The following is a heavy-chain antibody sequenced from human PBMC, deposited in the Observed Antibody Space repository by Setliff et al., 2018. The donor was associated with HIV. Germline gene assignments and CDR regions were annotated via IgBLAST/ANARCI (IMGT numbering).Heavy chain of an antibody. D-gene: IGHD3-22*01. V-gene: IGHV3-7*01. CDR2: IKQDGSEK. Sequence: GGSLRLSCAASGFTGSSYWRRWGRQAEGKGLEWVANIKQDGSEKDYVDSVKGRFTISRDNAKNSLYLQMNSLRVEDTAVYYCARDGPYYHDSSATDYWGQGTLVTVSS. CDR3: ARDGPYYHDSSATDY. CDR1: GFTGSSYW. J-gene: IGHJ4*02.